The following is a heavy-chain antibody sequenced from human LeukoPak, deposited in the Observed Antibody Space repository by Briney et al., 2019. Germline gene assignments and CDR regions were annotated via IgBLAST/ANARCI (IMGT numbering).Heavy chain of an antibody. Sequence: PSETLSLTCAVYGGSFSGYYWSWIRQPPGKGLEWIGEINHSGSTNYNPSLKSRVTISVDTSKNQFPLKLSSVTAADTAVYYCARGPGIVVVTATTRSAFDIWGQGTMVTVSS. CDR3: ARGPGIVVVTATTRSAFDI. D-gene: IGHD2-21*02. CDR1: GGSFSGYY. CDR2: INHSGST. J-gene: IGHJ3*02. V-gene: IGHV4-34*01.